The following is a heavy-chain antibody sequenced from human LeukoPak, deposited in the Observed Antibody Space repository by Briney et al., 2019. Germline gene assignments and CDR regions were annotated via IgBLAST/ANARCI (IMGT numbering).Heavy chain of an antibody. CDR2: IYYSGST. CDR1: GGSISCSSYY. J-gene: IGHJ4*02. CDR3: ARTNYDRSGYFYSPYYYFDY. V-gene: IGHV4-39*07. Sequence: SETLSLTCTVSGGSISCSSYYWGWIRQPPGKGLEWIGSIYYSGSTYYNPSLKSRVTISVDTSKNQFSLKLSSVTAADTAVYYCARTNYDRSGYFYSPYYYFDYWGQGTLDTVSS. D-gene: IGHD3-22*01.